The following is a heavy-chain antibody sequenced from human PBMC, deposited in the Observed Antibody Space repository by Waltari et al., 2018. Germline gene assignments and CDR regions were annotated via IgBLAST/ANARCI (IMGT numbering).Heavy chain of an antibody. Sequence: QVQLRESGPGLMKPSGTLSLTCAVSVVSISNYCWSWVRKPPGKGLEWIGDFSQSWTPIYNTSLKRRVTMSLDKSENRFSLELSSVTAADTAVYYWALLGGSLTYGMDVWGQGTTVTVSS. CDR1: VVSISNYC. D-gene: IGHD2-15*01. CDR2: FSQSWTP. J-gene: IGHJ6*02. CDR3: ALLGGSLTYGMDV. V-gene: IGHV4-4*02.